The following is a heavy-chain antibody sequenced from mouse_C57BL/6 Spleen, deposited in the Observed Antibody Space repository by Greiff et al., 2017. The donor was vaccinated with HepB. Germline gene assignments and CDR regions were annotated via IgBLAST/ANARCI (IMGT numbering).Heavy chain of an antibody. CDR3: ARFHTTGFAY. CDR1: GYTFTSYW. Sequence: VQLQQPGAELVMPGASVKLSCKASGYTFTSYWMHWVKQRPGQGLEWIGEIDPSDSYTNYNQKFKGKSTLTVDKSSSTAYMQLSSLTSEDSAVYYCARFHTTGFAYWGQGTLVTVSA. CDR2: IDPSDSYT. D-gene: IGHD1-1*01. J-gene: IGHJ3*01. V-gene: IGHV1-69*01.